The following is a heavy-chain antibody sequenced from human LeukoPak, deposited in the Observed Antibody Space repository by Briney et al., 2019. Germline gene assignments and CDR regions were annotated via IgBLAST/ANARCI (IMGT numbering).Heavy chain of an antibody. J-gene: IGHJ4*02. Sequence: PSETLSLTCTVSGYSISSGYYWGWIRQPPGKGLEWIGSFYDSGNTYYNPSLKSRVTISVDTSKNQFSLKLSSVTAADTAVYYCARGGGYCSGGSCPFDYWGQGTLVTVSS. V-gene: IGHV4-38-2*02. CDR2: FYDSGNT. CDR3: ARGGGYCSGGSCPFDY. CDR1: GYSISSGYY. D-gene: IGHD2-15*01.